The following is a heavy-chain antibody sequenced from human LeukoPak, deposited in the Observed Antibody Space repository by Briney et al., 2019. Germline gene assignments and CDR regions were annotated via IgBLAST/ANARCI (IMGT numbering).Heavy chain of an antibody. CDR3: ARHIVGATTGYFDY. V-gene: IGHV4-39*01. CDR2: IYYSGST. J-gene: IGHJ4*02. Sequence: SETLSLTCTVSGGSISSSSYYWGWIRQPPGKGLEWIGSIYYSGSTYYNPSLKSRVTISVDTSKNQFSLKLSSVTAADTAVYYCARHIVGATTGYFDYWGQGTLVTVSS. D-gene: IGHD1-26*01. CDR1: GGSISSSSYY.